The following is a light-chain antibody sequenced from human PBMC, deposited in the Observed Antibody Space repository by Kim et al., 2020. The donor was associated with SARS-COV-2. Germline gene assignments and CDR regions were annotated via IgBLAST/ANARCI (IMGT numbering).Light chain of an antibody. CDR1: QSLSTY. J-gene: IGKJ4*01. CDR2: DAS. CDR3: QQRSTWVT. Sequence: PGERATLSCRASQSLSTYLAWYQQRPGQAPKLLIYDASRRASGIPARFSGSGSGTDFTLTISSLEPEDFAVYYCQQRSTWVTFGGGTKLEI. V-gene: IGKV3-11*01.